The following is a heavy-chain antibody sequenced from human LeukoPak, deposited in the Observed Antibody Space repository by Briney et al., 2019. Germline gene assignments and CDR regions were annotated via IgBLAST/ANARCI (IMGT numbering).Heavy chain of an antibody. CDR3: ARGPTYYYDSSGYCGFDY. D-gene: IGHD3-22*01. V-gene: IGHV4-4*07. CDR1: GGSISSYY. Sequence: PSETLSLTCTVSGGSISSYYWSWIRQPAGRGLEWIGRIYTSGSTNYNPSLKSRVTMSVDTSKNQFSLKLSSVTAADTAVYYCARGPTYYYDSSGYCGFDYWGQGTLVTVSS. CDR2: IYTSGST. J-gene: IGHJ4*02.